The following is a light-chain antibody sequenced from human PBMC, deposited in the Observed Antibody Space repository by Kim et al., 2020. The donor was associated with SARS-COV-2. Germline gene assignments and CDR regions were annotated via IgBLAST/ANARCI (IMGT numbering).Light chain of an antibody. CDR2: GAS. CDR1: QSVSAN. Sequence: PPGERAGLSCRASQSVSANLAWYQQKPGQAPRLLIYGASTRATGIPARFSGSGSGTDFTLTISSLRSEDIAVYFCQQYDKWPPLTFGGGTKVDIK. V-gene: IGKV3-15*01. J-gene: IGKJ4*01. CDR3: QQYDKWPPLT.